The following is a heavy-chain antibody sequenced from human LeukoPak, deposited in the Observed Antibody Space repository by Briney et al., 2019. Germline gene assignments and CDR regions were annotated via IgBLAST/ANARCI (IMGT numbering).Heavy chain of an antibody. V-gene: IGHV3-30*03. CDR2: ISYDGSNK. CDR1: GFTFSSYG. D-gene: IGHD3-3*01. Sequence: GGSLRLSCAASGFTFSSYGMHWVRQASGKGLEWVAVISYDGSNKYYADSVKGRFTISRDNSKNTLYLQMNSLRAEDTAVYYCGGNYDFWSGLDYWGQGTLVTVSS. CDR3: GGNYDFWSGLDY. J-gene: IGHJ4*02.